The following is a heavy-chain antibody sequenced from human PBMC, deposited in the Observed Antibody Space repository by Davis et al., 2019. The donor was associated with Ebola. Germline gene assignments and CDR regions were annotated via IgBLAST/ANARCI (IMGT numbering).Heavy chain of an antibody. D-gene: IGHD1-1*01. J-gene: IGHJ4*02. Sequence: AASVKVSCKASGYTFTAFFIHWVRQSPGQGLEWMGRINPKTGAAKYLQKFQGRVTMTGDSSIDTAYMEVGILRSDDTAVYYCARAQFPTTSDHWGQGTLVTVSS. CDR1: GYTFTAFF. V-gene: IGHV1-2*06. CDR2: INPKTGAA. CDR3: ARAQFPTTSDH.